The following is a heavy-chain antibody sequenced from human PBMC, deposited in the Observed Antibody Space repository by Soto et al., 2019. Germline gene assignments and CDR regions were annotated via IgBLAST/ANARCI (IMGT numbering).Heavy chain of an antibody. CDR3: ARDQYCTNGVCLNWFYYYYGMDV. CDR1: GYTFTSYG. J-gene: IGHJ6*02. D-gene: IGHD2-8*01. V-gene: IGHV1-18*04. CDR2: ISAYNGNT. Sequence: GASVKVSCKASGYTFTSYGISWVRQAPGQGLEWMGWISAYNGNTNYAQKLQGRVTMTTDTSTSTAYMELRSLRSDDTAVYYCARDQYCTNGVCLNWFYYYYGMDVWGQGTTVTVSS.